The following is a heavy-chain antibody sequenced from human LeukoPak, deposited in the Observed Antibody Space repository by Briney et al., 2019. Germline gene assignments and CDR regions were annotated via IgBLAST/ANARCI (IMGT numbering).Heavy chain of an antibody. J-gene: IGHJ4*02. CDR3: ASRAGYTGSWSAFDY. Sequence: GGSLRLSCTASTLTLNNYWMSWVRQAPGKGLEWVANIKQDGSEKYHVDSVKGRFAISRDNAKNSLYLQMNSLRAEDTAVYYCASRAGYTGSWSAFDYWGQGTLVTVSS. CDR1: TLTLNNYW. CDR2: IKQDGSEK. D-gene: IGHD6-13*01. V-gene: IGHV3-7*05.